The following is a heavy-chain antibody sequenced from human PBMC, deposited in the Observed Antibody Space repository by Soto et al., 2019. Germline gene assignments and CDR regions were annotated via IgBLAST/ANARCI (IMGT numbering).Heavy chain of an antibody. CDR3: AREPAAARGPYYYDYYYMDV. CDR2: ISSSSSYI. Sequence: EVQLVESGGGLVKPGGSLRLSCAASGFTFSSYSMNWVRQAPGKGLEWVSSISSSSSYIYYADSVKGRFTISRDNAKNSLYLKMNSLRAEDTAVYYCAREPAAARGPYYYDYYYMDVWGKGTTVTVSS. J-gene: IGHJ6*03. D-gene: IGHD6-13*01. V-gene: IGHV3-21*01. CDR1: GFTFSSYS.